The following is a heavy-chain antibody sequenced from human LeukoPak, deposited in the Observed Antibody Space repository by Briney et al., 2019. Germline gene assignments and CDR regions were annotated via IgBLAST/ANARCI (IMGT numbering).Heavy chain of an antibody. CDR1: GFPFSTYS. J-gene: IGHJ5*02. CDR2: IRYDGSNK. D-gene: IGHD6-13*01. Sequence: PGGSLRLSCAASGFPFSTYSMHWVRQAPGKGLEWVALIRYDGSNKYYADSVKGRFTISRDNSKNTLHLQMNSLRAEDTAVYYCARDFIAAAGFNWFDPRGQGTLVTVSS. V-gene: IGHV3-33*08. CDR3: ARDFIAAAGFNWFDP.